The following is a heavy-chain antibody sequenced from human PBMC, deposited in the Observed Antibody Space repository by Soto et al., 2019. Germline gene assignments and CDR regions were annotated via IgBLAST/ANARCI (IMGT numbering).Heavy chain of an antibody. D-gene: IGHD3-16*01. J-gene: IGHJ5*02. V-gene: IGHV2-5*02. CDR3: VHRLYTNSRERWFDP. CDR2: FSLDGGK. CDR1: VFSLTTTGVG. Sequence: SGPPLVRATHALTLNCTLGVFSLTTTGVGLGWIRQPPGKRLERLILFSLDGGKRYSPALXXRLXIAKATSKKQVVLTMTNMDPVDTATYYCVHRLYTNSRERWFDPGGQGTLVTVSS.